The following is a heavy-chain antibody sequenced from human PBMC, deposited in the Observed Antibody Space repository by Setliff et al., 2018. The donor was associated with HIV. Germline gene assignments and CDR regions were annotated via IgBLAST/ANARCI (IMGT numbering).Heavy chain of an antibody. J-gene: IGHJ4*02. CDR3: ARDSRRTMIIVGFDY. V-gene: IGHV4-39*07. CDR1: GDLIRSSNYY. Sequence: SETLSLTCDVSGDLIRSSNYYWGWIRQPPGKGLEWIGSIFYSGSPYYTPSLKSRVTISVDTSKNQFSLKLSSVTAADTAVYYCARDSRRTMIIVGFDYWGQGTLVTVSS. D-gene: IGHD3-22*01. CDR2: IFYSGSP.